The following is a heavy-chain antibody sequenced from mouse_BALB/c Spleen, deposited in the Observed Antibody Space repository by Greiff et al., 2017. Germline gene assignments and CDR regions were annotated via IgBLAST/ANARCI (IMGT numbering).Heavy chain of an antibody. V-gene: IGHV1-14*01. CDR1: GYTFTSYV. J-gene: IGHJ4*01. CDR2: INPYNDGT. Sequence: EVQLQESGPELVKPGASVKMSCKASGYTFTSYVMHWVKQKPGQGLEWIGYINPYNDGTKYNEKFKGKATLTSDKSSSTAYMELSSLTSEDSAVYYCARHYYRYDEGYAMDYWGQGTSVTVSS. CDR3: ARHYYRYDEGYAMDY. D-gene: IGHD2-14*01.